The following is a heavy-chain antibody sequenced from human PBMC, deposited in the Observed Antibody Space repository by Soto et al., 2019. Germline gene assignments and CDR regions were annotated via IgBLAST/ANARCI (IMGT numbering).Heavy chain of an antibody. Sequence: SETLSLTCAIYGGSFSGYYWSWIRQPPGKGLEWIGEINHSGSTNYNPSLKSRVAMSVDTSKNQFSLKLSSVTAADMAVYYCAAAVARGLLDPWGQGTLVTVSS. CDR1: GGSFSGYY. J-gene: IGHJ5*02. CDR3: AAAVARGLLDP. D-gene: IGHD6-19*01. V-gene: IGHV4-34*01. CDR2: INHSGST.